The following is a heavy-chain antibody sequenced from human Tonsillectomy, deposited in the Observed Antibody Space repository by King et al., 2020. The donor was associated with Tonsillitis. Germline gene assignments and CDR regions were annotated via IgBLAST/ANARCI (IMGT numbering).Heavy chain of an antibody. D-gene: IGHD6-13*01. Sequence: VQLVESGGGLVRPGRSLRLSCAASGFTFDDYAMHWVRQAPGKGLEWVSRISWNSGTIGYADSVKGRFTISRDNAKNSLYLQMNSLRAEDTALYYCAKDIAAAGLDAFDIWGQGTMVTVSS. J-gene: IGHJ3*02. V-gene: IGHV3-9*01. CDR1: GFTFDDYA. CDR2: ISWNSGTI. CDR3: AKDIAAAGLDAFDI.